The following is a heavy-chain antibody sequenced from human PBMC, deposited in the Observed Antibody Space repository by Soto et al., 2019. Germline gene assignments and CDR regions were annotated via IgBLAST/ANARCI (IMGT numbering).Heavy chain of an antibody. CDR1: GFIFSSYA. D-gene: IGHD2-15*01. J-gene: IGHJ4*02. CDR3: ATDRGGYGSGGSCYSFDY. V-gene: IGHV3-23*01. Sequence: EVQLLESGGGLVQPGGSLRLSCAASGFIFSSYAMSWVRQAPGKALVWVSSISGSGGSVYYADSVKDRFTISIDNSKNTLYVQMNSLGAEDTAVYYCATDRGGYGSGGSCYSFDYWGQGTLVTVSS. CDR2: ISGSGGSV.